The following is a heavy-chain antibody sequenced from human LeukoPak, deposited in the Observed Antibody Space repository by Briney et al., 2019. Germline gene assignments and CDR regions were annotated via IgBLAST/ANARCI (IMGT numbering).Heavy chain of an antibody. CDR2: IKQDGSEK. CDR3: ARAGSSWFFDY. Sequence: PGRSLRLSCAASGFTFSSYWMSWVRQAPGKGLEWVANIKQDGSEKYYVDSVKGRFTISRDNAKNSLYLQMNSLRAEDTAVYYCARAGSSWFFDYWGQGTLVTVSS. CDR1: GFTFSSYW. V-gene: IGHV3-7*01. J-gene: IGHJ4*02. D-gene: IGHD6-13*01.